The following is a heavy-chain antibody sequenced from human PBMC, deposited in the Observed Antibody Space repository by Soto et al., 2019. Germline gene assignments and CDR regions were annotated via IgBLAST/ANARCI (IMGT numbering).Heavy chain of an antibody. Sequence: GSVKVSCKASGYTFTSYGISWVRQAPGQGLEWMGWISAYNGNTNYAQKLQGRVTMTTDTSTSTAYMELRSLRSDDTAVYYCARVEFRSSSWYSTAIYYYYGMDVWGQGTTVTVSS. CDR2: ISAYNGNT. CDR1: GYTFTSYG. J-gene: IGHJ6*02. D-gene: IGHD6-13*01. CDR3: ARVEFRSSSWYSTAIYYYYGMDV. V-gene: IGHV1-18*04.